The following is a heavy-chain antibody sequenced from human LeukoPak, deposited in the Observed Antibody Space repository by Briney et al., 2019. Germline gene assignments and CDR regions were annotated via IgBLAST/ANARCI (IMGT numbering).Heavy chain of an antibody. J-gene: IGHJ4*02. CDR2: INHSGST. V-gene: IGHV4-34*01. Sequence: SETLSLTCAVYGGSFSGYYWSWIRQPPGKGLEWIGEINHSGSTNYNPSLKSRVTISVDTSKNQFSLKLSSVTAADTAVYYCSRCTRYYDILTGYSSRSFDYWGQGTLVTVSS. CDR3: SRCTRYYDILTGYSSRSFDY. CDR1: GGSFSGYY. D-gene: IGHD3-9*01.